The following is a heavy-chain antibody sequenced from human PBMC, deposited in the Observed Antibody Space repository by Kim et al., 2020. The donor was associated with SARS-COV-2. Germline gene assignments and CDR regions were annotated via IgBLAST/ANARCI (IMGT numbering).Heavy chain of an antibody. V-gene: IGHV3-49*03. D-gene: IGHD2-2*01. CDR2: IRSKAYGGTT. J-gene: IGHJ3*02. CDR1: GFTFGDYA. CDR3: TRDFWSLCPTPVTSCYAPDAFDI. Sequence: GGSLRLSCTASGFTFGDYAMSWFRQAPGKGLEWVGFIRSKAYGGTTEYAASVKGRFTISRDDSKSIAYLQMNSLKTEDTAVYYCTRDFWSLCPTPVTSCYAPDAFDIWGQGTMVTVSS.